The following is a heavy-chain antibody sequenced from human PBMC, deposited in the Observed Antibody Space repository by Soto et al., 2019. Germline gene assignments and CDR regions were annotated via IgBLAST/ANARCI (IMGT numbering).Heavy chain of an antibody. D-gene: IGHD3-10*01. CDR3: ASNGSGSYGLIHY. CDR1: GYTFTSYD. J-gene: IGHJ4*02. V-gene: IGHV1-8*01. CDR2: MNPNSGNT. Sequence: ASVEVSCKASGYTFTSYDINWVRQATGQGLEWMGWMNPNSGNTGYAQKFQGRATMTRNTSISTAYMELSSLRSEDTAVYYCASNGSGSYGLIHYWGQGPMMTF.